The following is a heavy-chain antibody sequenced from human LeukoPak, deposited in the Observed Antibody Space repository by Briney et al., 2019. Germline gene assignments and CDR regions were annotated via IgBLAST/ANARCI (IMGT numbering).Heavy chain of an antibody. CDR1: GFTFSDYY. CDR3: ARVRHIVVVVAESWYYYYMDV. V-gene: IGHV3-11*04. J-gene: IGHJ6*03. D-gene: IGHD2-15*01. Sequence: GGSLRLSCAASGFTFSDYYMSWIRQAPGKGLEWVSYISSSGGTIYYADSVKGRFTISRDNAKNSLYLQMNSLRAEDTAVYYCARVRHIVVVVAESWYYYYMDVWGKGTTVTVSS. CDR2: ISSSGGTI.